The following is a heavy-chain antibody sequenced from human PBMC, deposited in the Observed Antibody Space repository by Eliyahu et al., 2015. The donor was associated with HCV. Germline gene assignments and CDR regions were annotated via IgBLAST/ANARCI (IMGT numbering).Heavy chain of an antibody. Sequence: EVQLVQSGAEVKKPGXSLKISXKGSGXTFANYWIAWVRQMPGKGLEWMGIIYPGDSNTRYSPSFQGQVTISADKSISTAYLQWSSLRASDTAMYYCARQGAFDYWGQGTLVTVSS. CDR3: ARQGAFDY. V-gene: IGHV5-51*01. CDR1: GXTFANYW. CDR2: IYPGDSNT. D-gene: IGHD3-16*01. J-gene: IGHJ4*02.